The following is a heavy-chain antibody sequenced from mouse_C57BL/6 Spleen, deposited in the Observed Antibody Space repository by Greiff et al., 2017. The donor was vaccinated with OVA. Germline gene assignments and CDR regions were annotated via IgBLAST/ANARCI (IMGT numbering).Heavy chain of an antibody. V-gene: IGHV1-82*01. J-gene: IGHJ2*01. Sequence: VQLQQSGPELVKPGASVKISCKASGYAFSSSWMNWVKQRPGKGLEWIGRIYPGDGDTNYNGKFKGKATLTADKSSSTAYMQLSSLTSEDSAVYFCARSHDGYYGYFDYWGQGTTLTVSS. D-gene: IGHD2-3*01. CDR1: GYAFSSSW. CDR2: IYPGDGDT. CDR3: ARSHDGYYGYFDY.